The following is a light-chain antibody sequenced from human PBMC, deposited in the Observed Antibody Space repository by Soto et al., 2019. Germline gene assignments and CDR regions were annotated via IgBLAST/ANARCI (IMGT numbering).Light chain of an antibody. CDR1: SSDVGCYDH. J-gene: IGLJ3*02. Sequence: QSVLTQPASVSGSPGQSITISCTGTSSDVGCYDHVSWYQQHPGKAPKLIIYDVTVRPSGISRRFSGSKSHNTASLAVSGLQPEDEADYYCSSYTNKDTLQFGGGTKETVL. CDR2: DVT. CDR3: SSYTNKDTLQ. V-gene: IGLV2-14*03.